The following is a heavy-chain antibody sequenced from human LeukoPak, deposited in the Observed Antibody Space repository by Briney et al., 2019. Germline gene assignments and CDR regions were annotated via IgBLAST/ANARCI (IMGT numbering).Heavy chain of an antibody. D-gene: IGHD3-22*01. CDR2: ISAYNGNT. Sequence: GASVKVSCKASGYTFTSYGIGWVRQAPGQGLEWMGWISAYNGNTNYAQKLQGRVTMTTDTSTSTAYMELRSLRSDDTAVYYCARADWVYDSSGYYLGAFDIWGQGTMVTVSS. V-gene: IGHV1-18*01. CDR1: GYTFTSYG. CDR3: ARADWVYDSSGYYLGAFDI. J-gene: IGHJ3*02.